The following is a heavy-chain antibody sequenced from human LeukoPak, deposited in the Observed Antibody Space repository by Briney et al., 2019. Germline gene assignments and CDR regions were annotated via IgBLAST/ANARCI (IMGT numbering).Heavy chain of an antibody. Sequence: SETLSLTCTVSGVSISSYYWSWIRQPPGKGLEWIGYIYYSGGTNYNPSLKSRVTISVDTSKNQFSLKLSSVTAADTAVYYCARDRGDNDYYYYGMDVWGQGATVTVSS. CDR2: IYYSGGT. CDR1: GVSISSYY. J-gene: IGHJ6*02. V-gene: IGHV4-59*01. CDR3: ARDRGDNDYYYYGMDV. D-gene: IGHD4-17*01.